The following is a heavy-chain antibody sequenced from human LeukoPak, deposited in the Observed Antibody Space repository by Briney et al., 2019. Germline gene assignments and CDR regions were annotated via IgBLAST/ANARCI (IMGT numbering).Heavy chain of an antibody. CDR3: AADLCGGNSCYSDY. D-gene: IGHD2-21*01. CDR1: GFTFSSHA. J-gene: IGHJ4*02. Sequence: GGSLRLSCAASGFTFSSHAMSWVRQIPGKGLEWVSVISGSGGSTYDADSVKGRFSISRDNSKNTLYLHMNSLRAEDTAVYYCAADLCGGNSCYSDYWGQGTPVTVSS. V-gene: IGHV3-23*01. CDR2: ISGSGGST.